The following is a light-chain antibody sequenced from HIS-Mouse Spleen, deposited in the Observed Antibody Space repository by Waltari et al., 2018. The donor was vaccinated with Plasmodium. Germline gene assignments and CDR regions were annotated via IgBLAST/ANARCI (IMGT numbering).Light chain of an antibody. V-gene: IGKV4-1*01. CDR3: QQYYSTPYT. CDR2: WAS. J-gene: IGKJ2*01. CDR1: QSFLYSSNNKNY. Sequence: DIVMTQSPDSLAASLGDRATINCKSSQSFLYSSNNKNYLAWYQQKPGQPPKLLIYWASTRESGVPDRFSGSGSGTDFTLTISSLQAEDVAVYYCQQYYSTPYTFGQGTKLEIK.